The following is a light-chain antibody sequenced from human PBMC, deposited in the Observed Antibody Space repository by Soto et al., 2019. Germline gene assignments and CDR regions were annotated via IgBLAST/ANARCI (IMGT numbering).Light chain of an antibody. CDR3: QQYNNWPLT. V-gene: IGKV3-15*01. CDR2: GAS. Sequence: EIVMTQSPATLSVSPGERATLSCRASQSVAGNLAWYQQKPGQAPRLLMYGASTRATGIPARFHDSGSGTEFTLTISSLQSEVFGVYYCQQYNNWPLTFGGGTKVEIK. J-gene: IGKJ4*01. CDR1: QSVAGN.